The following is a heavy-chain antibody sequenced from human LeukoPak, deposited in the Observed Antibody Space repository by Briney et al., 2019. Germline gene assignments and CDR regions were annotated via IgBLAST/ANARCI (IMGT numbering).Heavy chain of an antibody. CDR3: ARSSIISYFFAY. CDR2: INPSSGGT. CDR1: GYTFTGYY. J-gene: IGHJ4*02. V-gene: IGHV1-2*02. D-gene: IGHD3-3*02. Sequence: ASVKVSCKASGYTFTGYYMHWVRQAPGQGLEWMGWINPSSGGTNYAQKFQGRVTMTRDTSISTGYMEVSGLRSDDTAVYYCARSSIISYFFAYWGQGTLVTVSS.